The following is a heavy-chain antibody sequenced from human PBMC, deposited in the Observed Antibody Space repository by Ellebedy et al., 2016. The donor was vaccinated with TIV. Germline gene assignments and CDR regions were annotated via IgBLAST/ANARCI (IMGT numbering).Heavy chain of an antibody. CDR1: GVSMSSGDYF. CDR3: ASHRGFSSGWTFDY. Sequence: MPSETLSLTCTVSGVSMSSGDYFWGWIRQPPGKGPEWIGSVHHGGNSYYNPSVEGRITMSVDTSKNQFPLRLTSVTAADTALYFCASHRGFSSGWTFDYWGLGTLVSVSS. CDR2: VHHGGNS. V-gene: IGHV4-39*06. D-gene: IGHD6-19*01. J-gene: IGHJ4*02.